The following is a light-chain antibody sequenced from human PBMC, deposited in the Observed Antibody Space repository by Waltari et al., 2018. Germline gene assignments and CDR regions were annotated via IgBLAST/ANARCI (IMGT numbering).Light chain of an antibody. CDR1: QTTKSSH. V-gene: IGKV3-20*01. CDR3: QQYGSSPYT. CDR2: GAS. Sequence: ESVLPQSPGTLSLSPGERVTLPCRASQTTKSSHLAWYQQKAGQAPRHLIYGASSRATGIPDRFSGGGSGTDFTLTINRLQPEDFAVYHCQQYGSSPYTFGQGTKLAIK. J-gene: IGKJ2*01.